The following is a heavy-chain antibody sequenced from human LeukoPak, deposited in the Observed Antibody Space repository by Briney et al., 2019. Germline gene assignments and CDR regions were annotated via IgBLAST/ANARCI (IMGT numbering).Heavy chain of an antibody. J-gene: IGHJ4*02. CDR1: GFTFSSYG. D-gene: IGHD2-2*02. Sequence: PGGSLRLSCAASGFTFSSYGMHWVRQAPGKGLEWVAVIWYDGSNKYYADSVKGRFTISRDNSKNTLYLQMNSLRAEDTAVYYCAKASDCSSTSCYNLDYWGQGTLVTVSS. V-gene: IGHV3-30*02. CDR2: IWYDGSNK. CDR3: AKASDCSSTSCYNLDY.